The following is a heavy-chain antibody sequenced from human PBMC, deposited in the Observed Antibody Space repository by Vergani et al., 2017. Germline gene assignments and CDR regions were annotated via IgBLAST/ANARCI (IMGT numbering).Heavy chain of an antibody. V-gene: IGHV3-23*01. Sequence: EVQLLESGGGLVQPGGSLRLSCAASGFTFRSYAMSWVRQAPGKGLEWVSAISGSGGSTYYADSVKGRFTISRDNSKNTLYLQMNSLRAEDTAVYYCAKVFSAGYWYFDLWGRGTLVTVSS. D-gene: IGHD6-13*01. CDR1: GFTFRSYA. CDR2: ISGSGGST. CDR3: AKVFSAGYWYFDL. J-gene: IGHJ2*01.